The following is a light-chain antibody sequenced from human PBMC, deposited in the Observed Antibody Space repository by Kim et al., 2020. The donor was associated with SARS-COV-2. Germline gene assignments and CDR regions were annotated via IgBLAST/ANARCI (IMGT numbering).Light chain of an antibody. CDR1: SGTVGVYEY. CDR2: DVN. V-gene: IGLV2-11*01. Sequence: SPGQSITNSCTATSGTVGVYEYVSWYQHHPGKAPKVMIYDVNKRPSGVPGRFSGSKSGNTASLTISGLQVEDEADYHCCSYAGTWVFGGGTQLTVL. J-gene: IGLJ3*02. CDR3: CSYAGTWV.